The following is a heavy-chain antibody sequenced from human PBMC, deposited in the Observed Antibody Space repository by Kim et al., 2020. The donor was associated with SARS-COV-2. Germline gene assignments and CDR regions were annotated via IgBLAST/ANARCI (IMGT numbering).Heavy chain of an antibody. Sequence: GGSLRLSCAASGFTFSSYGMHWVRQAPGKGLEWVAVISYDGSNKYYADSVKGRFTISRDNSKNTLYLQMNSLRAEDTAVYYCARDLADRYYYDSSGYLYGYFDYWGQGTLVTVSS. J-gene: IGHJ4*02. D-gene: IGHD3-22*01. CDR3: ARDLADRYYYDSSGYLYGYFDY. CDR1: GFTFSSYG. CDR2: ISYDGSNK. V-gene: IGHV3-33*05.